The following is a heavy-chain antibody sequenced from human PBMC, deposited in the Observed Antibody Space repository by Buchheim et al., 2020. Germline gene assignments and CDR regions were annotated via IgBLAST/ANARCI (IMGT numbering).Heavy chain of an antibody. V-gene: IGHV3-30*18. CDR3: AKSQLGAVLETFDI. CDR2: ISYDGSNK. Sequence: QVQLVESGGGVVQPGRSLRLSCVASGFTFSDYGMHWVRQAPGKGLEWVAVISYDGSNKYYADSVKGRFTISRANSKNTLYLQMNSLRAEDTAVFYCAKSQLGAVLETFDIWGQGT. J-gene: IGHJ3*02. D-gene: IGHD1-26*01. CDR1: GFTFSDYG.